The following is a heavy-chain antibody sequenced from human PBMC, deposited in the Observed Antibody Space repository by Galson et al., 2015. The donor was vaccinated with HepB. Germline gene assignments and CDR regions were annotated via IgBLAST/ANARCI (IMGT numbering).Heavy chain of an antibody. CDR2: INPSGGST. D-gene: IGHD3-22*01. J-gene: IGHJ4*02. V-gene: IGHV1-46*04. Sequence: SVKVSCKASGYTFTSYYMHWVRQAPGQGLEWMGIINPSGGSTSYAQKLQGRVTMTRDTSTSTVYMELSSLRSEDTAVYYCARASYYYDSSGYYPYWGQGTLVTVSS. CDR3: ARASYYYDSSGYYPY. CDR1: GYTFTSYY.